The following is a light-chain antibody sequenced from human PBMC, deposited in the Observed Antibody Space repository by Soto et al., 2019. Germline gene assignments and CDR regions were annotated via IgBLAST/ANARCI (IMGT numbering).Light chain of an antibody. CDR3: QQFNNYLIT. CDR1: QSVSGW. V-gene: IGKV1-5*01. CDR2: AAS. Sequence: DIKMTQSPSTLSASVGDTVTVTCRASQSVSGWLAWYQQKPGEAPKLLIYAASSLQSGIPSRFSGSVSGTDFTLTISSLQPEDFATYYCQQFNNYLITFGQGTRLEIK. J-gene: IGKJ5*01.